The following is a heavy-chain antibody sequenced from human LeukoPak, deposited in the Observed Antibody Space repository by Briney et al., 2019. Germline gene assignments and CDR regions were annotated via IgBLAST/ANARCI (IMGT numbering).Heavy chain of an antibody. Sequence: GESLKISCKGSGFSFTGYWIAWERQMPGKGLEWMGIIYPGDSDTRYSSSFEGQITISADKSISTAYLQWSSLKASDTAMYYCARRRGWDYDSSGYDFDYWGQGTLVTVSS. CDR2: IYPGDSDT. J-gene: IGHJ4*02. V-gene: IGHV5-51*01. D-gene: IGHD3-22*01. CDR3: ARRRGWDYDSSGYDFDY. CDR1: GFSFTGYW.